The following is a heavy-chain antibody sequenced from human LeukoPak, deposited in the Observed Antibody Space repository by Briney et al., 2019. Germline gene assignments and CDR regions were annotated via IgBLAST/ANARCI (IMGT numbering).Heavy chain of an antibody. V-gene: IGHV4-34*01. CDR3: ARRPWAPYCSSTSCYKGGLFDY. CDR2: INHSGST. CDR1: GGSISSYY. Sequence: PSETLSLTCTVSGGSISSYYWSWIRQPPGKGLEWIGEINHSGSTNYNPSLKSRVTISVDTSKNQFSLKLSSVTAADTAVYYCARRPWAPYCSSTSCYKGGLFDYWGQGTLVTVSS. D-gene: IGHD2-2*02. J-gene: IGHJ4*02.